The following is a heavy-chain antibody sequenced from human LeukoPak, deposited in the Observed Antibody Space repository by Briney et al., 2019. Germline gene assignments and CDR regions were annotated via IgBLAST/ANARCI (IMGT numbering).Heavy chain of an antibody. J-gene: IGHJ4*02. V-gene: IGHV3-9*01. CDR3: AKETAGLLDY. Sequence: PGRSLRLSCAASGFTFDDYAMHWVRQAPGKGLEWVSGTSWNSGSIVYADSVKGRFTISRDNAKNPLYLQMNSLRAEDTALYYCAKETAGLLDYWGQGTLVTVSS. CDR1: GFTFDDYA. CDR2: TSWNSGSI.